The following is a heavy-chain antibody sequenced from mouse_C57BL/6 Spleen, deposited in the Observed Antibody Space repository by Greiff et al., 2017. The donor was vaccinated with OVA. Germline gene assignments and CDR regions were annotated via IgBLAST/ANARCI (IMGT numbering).Heavy chain of an antibody. Sequence: VKLVESGAELVKPGASVKISCKASGYAFSSYWMNWVKQRPGKGLEWIGQIYPGDGDTNYNGKFKGKATLTADKSSSTAYMQLSSLTSEDSAVYFCARGITTVVNYAMDYWGQGTSVTVSS. D-gene: IGHD1-1*01. CDR1: GYAFSSYW. J-gene: IGHJ4*01. CDR3: ARGITTVVNYAMDY. V-gene: IGHV1-80*01. CDR2: IYPGDGDT.